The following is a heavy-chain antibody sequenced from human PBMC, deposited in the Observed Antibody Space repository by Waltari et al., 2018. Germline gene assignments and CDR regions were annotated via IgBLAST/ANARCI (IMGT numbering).Heavy chain of an antibody. V-gene: IGHV4-61*09. CDR2: IYTSGST. CDR3: ASAAEWELLIGDAFDI. J-gene: IGHJ3*02. CDR1: GGSVSSGSYY. Sequence: QVQLQESVLGLVKTSQTLSLTCTVSGGSVSSGSYYWSWLRQPAGKGLEWIGYIYTSGSTNYNPSLKSRVTISVDTSKNQFSLKLSSVTAADTAVYYCASAAEWELLIGDAFDIWGQGTMVTVSS. D-gene: IGHD1-26*01.